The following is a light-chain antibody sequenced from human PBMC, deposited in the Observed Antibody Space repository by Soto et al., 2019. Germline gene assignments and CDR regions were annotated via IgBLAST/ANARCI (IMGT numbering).Light chain of an antibody. J-gene: IGKJ1*01. CDR1: QTISSW. Sequence: DSQMTESPSTLSGSVGDRGTITCRASQTISSWLAWYQQKPGKAPKILIYKASTLKSGVPSRFSGSGSGTEFTLTISRLQPDDFATYYCQHYNSYSEAFGQGTKVDI. CDR3: QHYNSYSEA. V-gene: IGKV1-5*03. CDR2: KAS.